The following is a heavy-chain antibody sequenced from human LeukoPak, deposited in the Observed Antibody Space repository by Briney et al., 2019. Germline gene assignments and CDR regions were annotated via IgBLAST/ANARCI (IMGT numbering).Heavy chain of an antibody. CDR2: ISSSSSYI. Sequence: PGGSLRLSCAASGFTFSSYSMNWVRQAPGKGLKWVSSISSSSSYIYYADSVKGRFTISRDNAKNSLYLQMNSLRAEDTAVYYCARGELGFEDYWGQGTLVTVSS. CDR3: ARGELGFEDY. V-gene: IGHV3-21*01. D-gene: IGHD7-27*01. CDR1: GFTFSSYS. J-gene: IGHJ4*02.